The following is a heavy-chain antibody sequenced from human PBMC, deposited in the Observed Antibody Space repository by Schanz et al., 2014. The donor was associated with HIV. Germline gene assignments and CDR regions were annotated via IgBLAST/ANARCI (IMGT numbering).Heavy chain of an antibody. V-gene: IGHV3-48*02. J-gene: IGHJ5*01. CDR1: GFTFSDYS. Sequence: EVQLVESGGGLVQPGGSLRLSCAASGFTFSDYSMNWVRQAPGKGLEWVSYISGSSSSIYYADSVKGRFTISRDNVKNSLFLQMNNLRDEDTAVYYCARWGGSSWYWFDSWGQGTLVTVSP. CDR2: ISGSSSSI. D-gene: IGHD6-13*01. CDR3: ARWGGSSWYWFDS.